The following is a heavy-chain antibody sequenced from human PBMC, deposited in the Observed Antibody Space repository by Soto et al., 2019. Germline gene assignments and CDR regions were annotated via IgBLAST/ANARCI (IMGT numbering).Heavy chain of an antibody. V-gene: IGHV1-69*13. CDR1: GGTFSRYS. D-gene: IGHD3-22*01. Sequence: SVKVSCKASGGTFSRYSINWVRQAPGQGLEWMGGIIPMFGKANYAQKFQGRVTITADESMSTGYMELRSLISEDTAVYYCARDGTLYDSSGYYYLYWGQGTLVTVSS. J-gene: IGHJ4*02. CDR2: IIPMFGKA. CDR3: ARDGTLYDSSGYYYLY.